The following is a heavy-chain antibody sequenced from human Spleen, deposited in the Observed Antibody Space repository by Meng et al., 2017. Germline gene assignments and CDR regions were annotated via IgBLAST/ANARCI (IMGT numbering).Heavy chain of an antibody. D-gene: IGHD4-11*01. J-gene: IGHJ4*02. CDR1: GGSFSDYY. Sequence: QVQLQQWGAGLLKPSETLSRTCVVSGGSFSDYYWSWIRQPPGKGLEWIGEINHSGSTNYNPSLESRATISVDTSQNNLSLKLRSVTAADSAVYYCARGPTTMAHDFDYWGQGTLVTVSS. V-gene: IGHV4-34*01. CDR2: INHSGST. CDR3: ARGPTTMAHDFDY.